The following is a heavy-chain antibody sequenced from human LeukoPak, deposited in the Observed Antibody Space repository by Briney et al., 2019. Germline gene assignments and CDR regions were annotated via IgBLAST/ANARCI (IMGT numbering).Heavy chain of an antibody. CDR2: SHSSGRT. CDR3: ARRDITSGWSFNY. J-gene: IGHJ4*02. Sequence: SETLSLTRSVSGDSIGNYHWSWIRQPAGKGLEWIGQSHSSGRTNYNPPLESRVTVSIDTPENQFYLTIRSVTAADTAIYYCARRDITSGWSFNYWGQGILVTVS. CDR1: GDSIGNYH. D-gene: IGHD6-19*01. V-gene: IGHV4-4*07.